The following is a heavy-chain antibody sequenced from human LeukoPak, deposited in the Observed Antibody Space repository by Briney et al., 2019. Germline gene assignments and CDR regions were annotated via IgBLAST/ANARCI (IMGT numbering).Heavy chain of an antibody. D-gene: IGHD5-12*01. CDR3: ARGGEGYNGPGFN. CDR1: GFIFSSHW. CDR2: MNTDGSSI. V-gene: IGHV3-74*01. J-gene: IGHJ4*02. Sequence: PGGSLRLSCAASGFIFSSHWMHWVRQAPGKGLVWVSRMNTDGSSINYADSVKGRFTISRDNAKNTLYLQMNSLRAEDTAVYYCARGGEGYNGPGFNWGQGTLVTVSS.